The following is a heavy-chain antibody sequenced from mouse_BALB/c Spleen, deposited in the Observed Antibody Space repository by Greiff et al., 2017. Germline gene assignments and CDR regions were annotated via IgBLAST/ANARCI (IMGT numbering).Heavy chain of an antibody. J-gene: IGHJ4*01. Sequence: VKVEESGPGLVAPSQSLSITCTVSGFSLTGYGVNWVRQPPGKGLEWLGMIWGDGSTDYNSTLKSRLSISKDNSKSQVFLKMNSLQTDDTARYYCARDYGSRDYAMDYWGQGTSVTVSS. CDR1: GFSLTGYG. CDR3: ARDYGSRDYAMDY. D-gene: IGHD1-1*01. CDR2: IWGDGST. V-gene: IGHV2-6-7*01.